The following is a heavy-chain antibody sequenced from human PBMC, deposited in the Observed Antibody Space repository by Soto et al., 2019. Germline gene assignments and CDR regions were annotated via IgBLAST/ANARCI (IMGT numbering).Heavy chain of an antibody. CDR2: INPKSGGT. CDR1: GYTFTVYY. Sequence: GASVKVSCKASGYTFTVYYMHWVRQAPGQGLEWMGWINPKSGGTMYPQKFQGRVTMTWDTSISTAYMALTRLRSDDTAVYYCARDLAKSGGSAGFDYWGQGTLVTVSS. J-gene: IGHJ4*02. D-gene: IGHD1-26*01. CDR3: ARDLAKSGGSAGFDY. V-gene: IGHV1-2*02.